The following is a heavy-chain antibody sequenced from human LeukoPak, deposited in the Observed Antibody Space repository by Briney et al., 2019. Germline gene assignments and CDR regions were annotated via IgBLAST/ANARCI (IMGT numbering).Heavy chain of an antibody. CDR3: ARGPTMTTVTTSFDY. V-gene: IGHV1-69*13. CDR2: IIPIFGTA. CDR1: GGTFSSYA. D-gene: IGHD4-11*01. J-gene: IGHJ4*02. Sequence: EASVKVSCKASGGTFSSYAISWVRQAPGQGLEWMGGIIPIFGTANYAQKFQGRVTITADESTSTAYMELSSLRSEDTAVYYCARGPTMTTVTTSFDYWGQGTLVTVSS.